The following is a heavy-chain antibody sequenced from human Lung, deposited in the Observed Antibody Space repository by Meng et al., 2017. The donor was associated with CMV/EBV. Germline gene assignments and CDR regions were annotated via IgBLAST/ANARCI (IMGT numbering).Heavy chain of an antibody. D-gene: IGHD3-10*01. CDR3: LRRSGGSV. V-gene: IGHV4-4*02. CDR2: IPHRGSS. Sequence: RDAGTSLVKPSATLSLTCAVSGDSITNHNWWAWVRQPPGKGLEWIGEIPHRGSSAYNPSLKSRVSMSIDKSKNQFSLKLTSVTAADTAVYHCLRRSGGSVWGQGTLVTVSS. J-gene: IGHJ1*01. CDR1: GDSITNHNW.